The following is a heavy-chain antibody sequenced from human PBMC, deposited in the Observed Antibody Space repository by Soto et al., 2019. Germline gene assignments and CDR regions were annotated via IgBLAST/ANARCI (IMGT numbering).Heavy chain of an antibody. Sequence: QVQLVESGGGVVQPGRSLRLSCAASGITFSSYAMHWVRQAPGKGPEWVAVISYDGSNKYYADSVKGRFTISRDTSKNTLYLRMNSLSAEDTAVYYCPRDDRGSYYSPPSDWGQGTLVIVCS. D-gene: IGHD1-26*01. CDR3: PRDDRGSYYSPPSD. CDR2: ISYDGSNK. CDR1: GITFSSYA. V-gene: IGHV3-30-3*01. J-gene: IGHJ4*02.